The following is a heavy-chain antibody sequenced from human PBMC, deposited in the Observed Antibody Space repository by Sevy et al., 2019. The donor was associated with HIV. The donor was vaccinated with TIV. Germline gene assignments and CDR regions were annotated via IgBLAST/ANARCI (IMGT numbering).Heavy chain of an antibody. J-gene: IGHJ3*02. V-gene: IGHV3-21*01. CDR1: GFTFSSYS. D-gene: IGHD6-19*01. CDR3: ASRPGRYSSGFYAFDI. CDR2: ISSSSSYI. Sequence: GGSLRLSCAASGFTFSSYSMNWVRQAPGKGLEWVSSISSSSSYIYYADSVKGRFTISRDNAKNSLYLQMNSLRAEDTAVYYCASRPGRYSSGFYAFDIWGQGTMVTVSS.